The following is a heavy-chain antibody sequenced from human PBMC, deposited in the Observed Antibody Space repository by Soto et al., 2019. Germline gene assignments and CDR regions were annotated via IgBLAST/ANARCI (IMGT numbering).Heavy chain of an antibody. V-gene: IGHV1-2*02. D-gene: IGHD3-10*01. CDR1: GYTFTGDY. CDR2: INPNSGDT. Sequence: ASVKVSCKASGYTFTGDYMHWVRQAPGQGLEWMGWINPNSGDTNYAQKFQGRVTMTRDTSISTAYMELSRLRSDDTAVYYCARGSVLLWFGESPLGPYYFDYWGQGTLVTVSS. CDR3: ARGSVLLWFGESPLGPYYFDY. J-gene: IGHJ4*02.